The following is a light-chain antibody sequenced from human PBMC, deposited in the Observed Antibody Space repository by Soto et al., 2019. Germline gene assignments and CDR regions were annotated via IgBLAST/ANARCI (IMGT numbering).Light chain of an antibody. CDR2: AAS. Sequence: DIQMTQSPSSLTPSVGDRVTINCRARQSISSYLNWYKQKPRKAPKLLIYAASSLNSGDPSRSSGSGSGTDFTLAISILQPEDFATYVCQLSYISPGTLGQGTKVDIK. CDR1: QSISSY. J-gene: IGKJ1*01. V-gene: IGKV1-39*01. CDR3: QLSYISPGT.